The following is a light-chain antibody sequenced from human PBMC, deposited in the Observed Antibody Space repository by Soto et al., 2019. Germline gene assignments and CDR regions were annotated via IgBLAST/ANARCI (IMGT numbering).Light chain of an antibody. CDR1: QTISSW. CDR3: QQFNSYPIT. CDR2: KAS. J-gene: IGKJ5*01. Sequence: DIQMTQSPSTLSGSVGDRVTITCRASQTISSWLAWYQQKPGKAPKLLIYKASTLQSGVPSRFSGSGSGTEFTLTISSLQPEDFATYYCQQFNSYPITFGQGTRLEIK. V-gene: IGKV1-5*03.